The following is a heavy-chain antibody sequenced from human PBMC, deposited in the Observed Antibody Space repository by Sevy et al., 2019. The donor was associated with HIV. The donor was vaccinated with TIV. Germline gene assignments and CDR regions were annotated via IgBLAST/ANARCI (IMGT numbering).Heavy chain of an antibody. J-gene: IGHJ4*02. V-gene: IGHV1-24*01. CDR3: ATTKDYYDSSGYPFDY. CDR2: FDPEDDET. Sequence: ASVKVSCKVSGYTLTELSMHWVRQAPGKGLEWMGTFDPEDDETIYSQKFQGRVTMTEDTSTDTAYMELSRLRSEDTAVYYCATTKDYYDSSGYPFDYWGQGTLVTVSS. D-gene: IGHD3-22*01. CDR1: GYTLTELS.